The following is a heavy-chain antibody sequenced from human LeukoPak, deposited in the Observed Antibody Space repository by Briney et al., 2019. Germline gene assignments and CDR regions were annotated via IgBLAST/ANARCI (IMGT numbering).Heavy chain of an antibody. CDR2: ISGSGGST. J-gene: IGHJ4*02. Sequence: GGSLSLPVAAPGFPFATNAWAGSARLPGKGLEWVSAISGSGGSTYYADSVKGRFTISRDNSKNTLYLQMNSLRAEDTAVYYCAKGTAGWGQGTLVTVSS. D-gene: IGHD6-19*01. CDR3: AKGTAG. CDR1: GFPFATNA. V-gene: IGHV3-23*01.